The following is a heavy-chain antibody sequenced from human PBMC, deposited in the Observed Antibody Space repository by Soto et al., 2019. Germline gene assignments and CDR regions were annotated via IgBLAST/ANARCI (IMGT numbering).Heavy chain of an antibody. CDR1: GGSFSSYY. CDR3: ASRDPGTSVDY. D-gene: IGHD1-7*01. V-gene: IGHV4-4*07. CDR2: IYPTGST. Sequence: KPSETLSLTCTVSGGSFSSYYCNWVRKSAGKGLEWIGRIYPTGSTTYNPSLKSRLTMSVDTSKNQFSLRLTSLTAADTAVYYCASRDPGTSVDYWGQGTLVTVSS. J-gene: IGHJ4*02.